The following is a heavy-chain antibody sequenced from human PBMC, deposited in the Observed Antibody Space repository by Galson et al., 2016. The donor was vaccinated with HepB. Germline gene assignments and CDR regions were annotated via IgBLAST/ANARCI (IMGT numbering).Heavy chain of an antibody. D-gene: IGHD6-13*01. Sequence: SLRLSCAASGFTFSSYTMNRVRQAPGKGLEWVSSISSSSGYIYYADSVKGRFTISRDNAKNSLYLQMTSLSVEDTAVYYCAREIVSSASFDSWGQGTPVTVSS. CDR1: GFTFSSYT. J-gene: IGHJ4*02. CDR3: AREIVSSASFDS. V-gene: IGHV3-21*01. CDR2: ISSSSGYI.